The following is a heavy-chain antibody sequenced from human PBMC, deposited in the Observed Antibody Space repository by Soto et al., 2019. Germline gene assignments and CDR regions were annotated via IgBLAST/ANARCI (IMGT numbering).Heavy chain of an antibody. CDR1: GGSISSSSYY. J-gene: IGHJ4*02. Sequence: QLQLQESGPGLVKPSETLSLTCTVSGGSISSSSYYWGWIRQPPGKGLEWIGSIYYSGSTYYNPSLKSRVPLYVCTSKHQFSLKLSSVTAADTAVYYCARRGSGSYSAYWGQGTLVTVSS. D-gene: IGHD3-10*01. CDR2: IYYSGST. CDR3: ARRGSGSYSAY. V-gene: IGHV4-39*01.